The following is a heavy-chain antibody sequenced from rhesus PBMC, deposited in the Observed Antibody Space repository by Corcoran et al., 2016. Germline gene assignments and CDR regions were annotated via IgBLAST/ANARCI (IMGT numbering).Heavy chain of an antibody. CDR2: FKNKADGGTA. Sequence: EVQLVESGGGLVQPGGSLRLSCAASGFTFSNDWMSWVRQAHGKGLEGVGFFKNKADGGTAAYAESVKGRFTISRDDSKNTLYLQMNSLKTEDTAVYYCTREYYEDDYGYYYFDYWGQGVLVTVSS. J-gene: IGHJ4*01. CDR3: TREYYEDDYGYYYFDY. D-gene: IGHD3-9*01. CDR1: GFTFSNDW. V-gene: IGHV3S11*01.